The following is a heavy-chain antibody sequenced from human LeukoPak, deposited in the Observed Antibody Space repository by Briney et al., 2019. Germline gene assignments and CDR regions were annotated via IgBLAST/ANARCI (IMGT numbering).Heavy chain of an antibody. D-gene: IGHD3-22*01. J-gene: IGHJ4*02. CDR1: GFTFADHG. CDR3: AREHYYDSSGSDY. Sequence: SGRSLRLSCPASGFTFADHGVSWVRQAPGKGLEWVSAISGSGGSTYYADSVKGRFTISRDNAKNSPYLQMNSLRAEDTAVYYCAREHYYDSSGSDYWGQGTLVTVSS. V-gene: IGHV3-23*01. CDR2: ISGSGGST.